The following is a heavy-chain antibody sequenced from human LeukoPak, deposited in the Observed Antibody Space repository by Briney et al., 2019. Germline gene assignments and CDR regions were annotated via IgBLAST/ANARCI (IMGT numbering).Heavy chain of an antibody. CDR2: IYSGGST. V-gene: IGHV3-53*01. CDR3: ARVTGVFDY. Sequence: GGSLRISCAASGFTVSSNYMSWVRQAPGKGLEWVSVIYSGGSTYYAGSVKGRFTISRDNSKNTLYLQMNSLRAEDTAVYYCARVTGVFDYWGQGTLVTVSS. CDR1: GFTVSSNY. J-gene: IGHJ4*02. D-gene: IGHD7-27*01.